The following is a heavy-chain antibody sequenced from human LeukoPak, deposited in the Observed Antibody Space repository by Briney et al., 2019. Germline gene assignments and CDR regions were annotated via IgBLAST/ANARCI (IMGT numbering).Heavy chain of an antibody. CDR2: MNPNSGNT. D-gene: IGHD6-13*01. CDR3: ARGSPPYSSSCYDY. CDR1: GYTFTSYG. J-gene: IGHJ4*02. Sequence: ASVKVSCKASGYTFTSYGINWVRQATGQGLEWMGWMNPNSGNTGYAQKFQGRVTITRNTSISTAYMELSSLRSEDTAVYYCARGSPPYSSSCYDYWGQGTLVTVSS. V-gene: IGHV1-8*01.